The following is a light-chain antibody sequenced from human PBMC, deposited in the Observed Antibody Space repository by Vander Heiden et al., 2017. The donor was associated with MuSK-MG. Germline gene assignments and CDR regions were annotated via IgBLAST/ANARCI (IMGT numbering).Light chain of an antibody. CDR2: LGS. J-gene: IGKJ5*01. CDR1: QSLLHSNGYNY. Sequence: DIVRTQSPLSLPVTPGEPASISCRSSQSLLHSNGYNYLDWYLQKPGQSPQLLIYLGSNRASGVPDRFSGSGSGTDFTLKISRVEAEDVGVYYCRRALQTPNTFGQGTRLEIK. V-gene: IGKV2-28*01. CDR3: RRALQTPNT.